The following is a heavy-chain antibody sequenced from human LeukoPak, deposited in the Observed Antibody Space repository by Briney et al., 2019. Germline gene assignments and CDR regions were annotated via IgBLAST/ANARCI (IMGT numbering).Heavy chain of an antibody. J-gene: IGHJ2*01. CDR3: ARVPDPAPRGDYVSVGYFDL. Sequence: PSETLSLTCTVSGGSISSYYWSWIRQPAGKGLEWIGRIYTSGSTNYNPSLKSRVTMSVDTSKNQFSLKLSSVTAADTAVYYCARVPDPAPRGDYVSVGYFDLWGRGTLVTVSS. CDR1: GGSISSYY. D-gene: IGHD4-17*01. CDR2: IYTSGST. V-gene: IGHV4-4*07.